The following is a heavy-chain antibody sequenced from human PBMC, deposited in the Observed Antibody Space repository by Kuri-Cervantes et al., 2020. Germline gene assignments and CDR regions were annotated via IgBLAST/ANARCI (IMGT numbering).Heavy chain of an antibody. CDR2: IYYSGST. D-gene: IGHD6-19*01. CDR3: ARDKTYSGGRRSHFDY. CDR1: GGSVSSGSYY. Sequence: GSLRLSCTVSGGSVSSGSYYWSWIRQPPGKGLEWNGYIYYSGSTNYNPSLKSRVTISVDTSKNQFSLKLSSVTAADTAVYYCARDKTYSGGRRSHFDYWGQGTLVTVSS. J-gene: IGHJ4*02. V-gene: IGHV4-61*01.